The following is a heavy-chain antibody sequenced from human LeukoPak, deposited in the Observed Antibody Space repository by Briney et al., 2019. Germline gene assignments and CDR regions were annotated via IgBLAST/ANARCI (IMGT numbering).Heavy chain of an antibody. J-gene: IGHJ4*02. V-gene: IGHV3-43*02. CDR3: ARDSRFGKLLIPYFDY. CDR2: ISGDGGST. Sequence: GGSQRLSCAASGFTFDDYAMHWARQAPGKGLEWVSLISGDGGSTYYAGCVKGRFTISRDNAQNSLYLQLNSLRDEDTAVYYCARDSRFGKLLIPYFDYWGQGTLVTVSS. D-gene: IGHD3-10*01. CDR1: GFTFDDYA.